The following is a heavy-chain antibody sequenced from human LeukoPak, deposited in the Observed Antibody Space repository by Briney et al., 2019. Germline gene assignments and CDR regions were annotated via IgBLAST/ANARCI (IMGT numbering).Heavy chain of an antibody. Sequence: GGSLRPSCGPSGFTFSSYAMSWVRQAPGKGLEWVSVISGSGDTTYYADSVKGRFAIYRDNSKITLYLQMSSLRVEDTDVYYCVKEHDWGAFDIWGQGGMVTVSS. D-gene: IGHD7-27*01. CDR3: VKEHDWGAFDI. V-gene: IGHV3-23*01. CDR1: GFTFSSYA. CDR2: ISGSGDTT. J-gene: IGHJ3*02.